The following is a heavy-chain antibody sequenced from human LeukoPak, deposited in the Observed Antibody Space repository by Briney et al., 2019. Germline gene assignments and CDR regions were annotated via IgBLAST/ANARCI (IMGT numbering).Heavy chain of an antibody. CDR2: ISGSGSST. Sequence: GGSLRLSCEASGFTFSNYAITWVRQAPGKGLEWVSGISGSGSSTYYADSVKGRFTISRDKSKNTLYLQMNSLRAEDTAVYYCAKKGFGELVIDYWGQGTLVTVSS. CDR3: AKKGFGELVIDY. J-gene: IGHJ4*02. V-gene: IGHV3-23*01. CDR1: GFTFSNYA. D-gene: IGHD3-10*01.